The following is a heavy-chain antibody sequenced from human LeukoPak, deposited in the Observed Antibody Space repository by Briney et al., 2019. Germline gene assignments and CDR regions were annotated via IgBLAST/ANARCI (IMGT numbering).Heavy chain of an antibody. CDR1: GGTFSSYA. CDR3: ARGLYTVVPAAISYYYYYYGMDV. D-gene: IGHD2-2*01. J-gene: IGHJ6*02. V-gene: IGHV1-69*13. Sequence: SVKVSCKASGGTFSSYAISWVRQAPGQGLEWKGGIIPIFGTANYAQKFQGRVTITADESTSTAYMELNSLRSEDTAVYYCARGLYTVVPAAISYYYYYYGMDVWGQGTTVTVSS. CDR2: IIPIFGTA.